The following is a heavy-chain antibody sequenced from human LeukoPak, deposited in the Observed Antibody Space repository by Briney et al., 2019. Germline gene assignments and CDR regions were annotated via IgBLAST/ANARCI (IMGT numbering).Heavy chain of an antibody. CDR3: ARETSGYYYKSYFDY. CDR1: GFTFSNYW. J-gene: IGHJ4*02. V-gene: IGHV3-74*01. CDR2: INSDGSRT. D-gene: IGHD3-22*01. Sequence: RPGGSLRLSCAASGFTFSNYWMHWVRQAPGKGLVWVSRINSDGSRTSYADSVKGRFTISRDNAKNTMYLQMNSLRAEDTAVYYCARETSGYYYKSYFDYWGQGTLVTVSS.